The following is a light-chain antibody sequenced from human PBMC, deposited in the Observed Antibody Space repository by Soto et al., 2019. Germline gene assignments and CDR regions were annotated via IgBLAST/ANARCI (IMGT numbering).Light chain of an antibody. CDR2: DAS. CDR3: QQRTDRPPWT. V-gene: IGKV3-11*01. J-gene: IGKJ1*01. CDR1: QSISSA. Sequence: EIVLTQSPATLSLSPGDRAILSCRASQSISSALAWYQQKPGQAPRLLIYDASQRATGIPARFRGSGSGTDFTLSISSLEPEDFAVYYCQQRTDRPPWTFGQGTKVDIK.